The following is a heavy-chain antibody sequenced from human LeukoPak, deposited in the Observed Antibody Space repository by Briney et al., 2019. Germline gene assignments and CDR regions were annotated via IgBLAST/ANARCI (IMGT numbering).Heavy chain of an antibody. V-gene: IGHV4-34*01. J-gene: IGHJ4*02. CDR1: GGSFSGYY. CDR3: ARNLPWIQLWPTFDY. D-gene: IGHD5-18*01. CDR2: INHSGST. Sequence: PSETLSLTCAVYGGSFSGYYWSWIRQPPGKGLEWTGEINHSGSTNYNPSLKSRVTISVDTSKNQFSLKLSSVTAADTAVYYCARNLPWIQLWPTFDYWGQGTLVTVSS.